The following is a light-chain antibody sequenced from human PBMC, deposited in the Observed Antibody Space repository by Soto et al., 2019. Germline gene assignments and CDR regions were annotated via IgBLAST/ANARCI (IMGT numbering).Light chain of an antibody. Sequence: DIPMTQSPSTLSASVGDRVTITCRASQSISSWLAWYQQKPGKAPKLLIYDASSLESGVPSRFSGSGSGTEFTLTISSLQPEDFATYYCQQYNSYSGTFGQGTKLEIK. V-gene: IGKV1-5*01. J-gene: IGKJ2*01. CDR1: QSISSW. CDR2: DAS. CDR3: QQYNSYSGT.